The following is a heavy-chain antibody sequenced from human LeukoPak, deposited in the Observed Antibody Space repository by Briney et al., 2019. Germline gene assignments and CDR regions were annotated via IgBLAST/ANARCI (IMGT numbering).Heavy chain of an antibody. CDR1: GGSFSDNY. J-gene: IGHJ4*02. Sequence: SETLSLTCAVYGGSFSDNYWSWIRQPPGQGAGLEWIGDISHRGATNYNPSLKSRVTISVDTSKNQFSLKLSSVTAADTAVYYCYLSGTRLGRYFDYWGQGTLVTVSS. D-gene: IGHD1-26*01. V-gene: IGHV4-34*01. CDR2: ISHRGAT. CDR3: YLSGTRLGRYFDY.